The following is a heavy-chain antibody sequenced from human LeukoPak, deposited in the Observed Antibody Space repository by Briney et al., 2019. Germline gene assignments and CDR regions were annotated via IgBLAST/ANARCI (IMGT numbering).Heavy chain of an antibody. CDR1: GGSFSGYY. J-gene: IGHJ4*02. V-gene: IGHV4-34*01. D-gene: IGHD3-10*01. Sequence: SETLSLTCAVYGGSFSGYYWSWIRQPPGKGLEWIGEINHSGSTNYNPFLKSRVTISVDTSKNQFSLKLSSVTAADTAVYYCARGKTYYYGSGSYRYDYWGQGTLVTVSS. CDR3: ARGKTYYYGSGSYRYDY. CDR2: INHSGST.